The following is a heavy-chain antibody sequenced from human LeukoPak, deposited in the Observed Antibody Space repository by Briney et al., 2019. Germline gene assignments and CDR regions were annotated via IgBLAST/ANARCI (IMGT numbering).Heavy chain of an antibody. CDR1: GFTFSSYW. CDR2: INSDGSST. J-gene: IGHJ4*02. V-gene: IGHV3-74*01. CDR3: ARDHIVGATNFDD. D-gene: IGHD1-26*01. Sequence: GGSLRLSCAASGFTFSSYWMHWVRQAPGKGLVWVSRINSDGSSTSYADSVKGRFTISRDNAKNTLYLQMNSLRAEDTAMYYCARDHIVGATNFDDWGQGTLVTVSS.